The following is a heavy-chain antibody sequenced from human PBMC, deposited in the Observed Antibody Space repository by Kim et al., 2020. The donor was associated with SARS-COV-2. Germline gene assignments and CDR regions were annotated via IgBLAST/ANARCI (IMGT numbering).Heavy chain of an antibody. CDR3: ASHYYDSSGYYSPDY. Sequence: SETLSLTCTVSGGSISSSSYYWGWIRQPPGKGLEWIGSIYYSGSTYYNPSLKSRVTISVDTSKNQFSLKLSSVTAADTAVYYCASHYYDSSGYYSPDYWGQGTLVTGSS. V-gene: IGHV4-39*01. CDR1: GGSISSSSYY. J-gene: IGHJ4*02. CDR2: IYYSGST. D-gene: IGHD3-22*01.